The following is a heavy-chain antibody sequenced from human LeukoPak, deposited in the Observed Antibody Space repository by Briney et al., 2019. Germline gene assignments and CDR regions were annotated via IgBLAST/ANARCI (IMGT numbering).Heavy chain of an antibody. CDR2: IRYDGSNK. Sequence: GGSLRLSCAASGFTFSSYGMHWVRQAPDKGLEWVAFIRYDGSNKYYADSVKGRFTISRDNSKNTLYLQMNSLRAEDTAVYYCANPSGARSDYWGQGTLVTVSS. V-gene: IGHV3-30*02. J-gene: IGHJ4*02. CDR3: ANPSGARSDY. CDR1: GFTFSSYG.